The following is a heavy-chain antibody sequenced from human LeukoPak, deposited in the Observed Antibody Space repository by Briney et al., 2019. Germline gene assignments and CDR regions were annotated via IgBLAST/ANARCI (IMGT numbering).Heavy chain of an antibody. V-gene: IGHV1-46*01. Sequence: GASVKVSCKASGYTFTSYYMHWVRQAPGQGLEWMGIINPSGGSTSYAQKFQGRVTMTRDTSTSTVYMELSSLRSEDTAVYYCATFPTPGYSGWYYYMDVWGKGTTVTVSS. CDR2: INPSGGST. CDR1: GYTFTSYY. J-gene: IGHJ6*03. D-gene: IGHD5-12*01. CDR3: ATFPTPGYSGWYYYMDV.